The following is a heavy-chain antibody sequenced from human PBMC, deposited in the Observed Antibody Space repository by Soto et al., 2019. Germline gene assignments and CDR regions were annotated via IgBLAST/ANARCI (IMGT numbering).Heavy chain of an antibody. CDR2: MYHSGST. Sequence: TLSLTCAVSGGSISSGGYSWSWIRQPPGKGLEWIGYMYHSGSTYYNPSLKSRVTISVDRSKNQFSLKLSSVTAADTAVYYCARVPDRWGQGTLVTAPQ. CDR3: ARVPDR. CDR1: GGSISSGGYS. V-gene: IGHV4-30-2*01. J-gene: IGHJ5*02. D-gene: IGHD2-2*01.